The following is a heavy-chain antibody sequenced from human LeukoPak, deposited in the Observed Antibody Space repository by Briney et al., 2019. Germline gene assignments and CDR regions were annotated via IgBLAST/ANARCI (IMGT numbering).Heavy chain of an antibody. D-gene: IGHD1-26*01. CDR3: AKGRGWELPYYFDY. V-gene: IGHV3-21*04. CDR2: ITPTSTSI. CDR1: GIAFRSFT. Sequence: GGSLRLSCAASGIAFRSFTMNWVRQAPGKGLEWVSSITPTSTSIFYADSVKGRFTISRDNAKNSLYLQMNSLRAEDTALYYCAKGRGWELPYYFDYWGQGTLVTVSS. J-gene: IGHJ4*02.